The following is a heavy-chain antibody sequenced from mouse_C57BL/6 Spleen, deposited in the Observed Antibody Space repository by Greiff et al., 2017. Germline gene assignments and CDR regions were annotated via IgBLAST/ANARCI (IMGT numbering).Heavy chain of an antibody. J-gene: IGHJ3*01. CDR2: IHPNSGST. D-gene: IGHD4-1*01. V-gene: IGHV1-64*01. CDR1: GYTFTSYW. Sequence: QVQLQQPGAELVKPGASVKLSCKASGYTFTSYWMHWVKQRPGQGLEWIGMIHPNSGSTNYNEKFKSKATLTVDKSSSTAYMQLSSLTSEDSAVYYCARNWERGPEFAYWGQGTLVTVSA. CDR3: ARNWERGPEFAY.